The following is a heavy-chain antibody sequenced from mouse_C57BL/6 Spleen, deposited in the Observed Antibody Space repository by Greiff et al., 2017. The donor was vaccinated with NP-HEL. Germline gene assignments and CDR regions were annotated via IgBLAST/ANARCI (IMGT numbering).Heavy chain of an antibody. CDR3: ARSLNFLFDY. CDR2: INYDGSST. D-gene: IGHD4-1*02. J-gene: IGHJ2*01. Sequence: EVKLMESEGGLVQPGRSMKLSCTASGFTFSDYYMAWVRQVPEKGLEWVANINYDGSSTYYLDSLKSRFIISRDNAKNILYLQMSSLKSEDTATYYCARSLNFLFDYWGQGTTLTVSS. V-gene: IGHV5-16*01. CDR1: GFTFSDYY.